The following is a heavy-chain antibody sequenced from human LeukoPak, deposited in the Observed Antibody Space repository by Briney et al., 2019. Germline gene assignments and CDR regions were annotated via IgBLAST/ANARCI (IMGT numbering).Heavy chain of an antibody. CDR1: GYTFTGYY. CDR2: INPNSGGT. Sequence: GASVKVSCKASGYTFTGYYMHWVRQAPGQGLEWMGWINPNSGGTNYAQKFQGRVTMTRDTSISTAYMELSRLRSDDTAVYYCAIVRGYSGYDYYDDPGYYYYYGMDVCGQGTTVTVSS. V-gene: IGHV1-2*02. J-gene: IGHJ6*02. D-gene: IGHD5-12*01. CDR3: AIVRGYSGYDYYDDPGYYYYYGMDV.